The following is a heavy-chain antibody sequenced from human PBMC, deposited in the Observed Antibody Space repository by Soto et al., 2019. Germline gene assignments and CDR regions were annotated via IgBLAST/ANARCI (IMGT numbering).Heavy chain of an antibody. V-gene: IGHV4-39*01. J-gene: IGHJ5*02. D-gene: IGHD3-16*02. Sequence: SDTLSLTCTVSGGSISSSTHYWGWIRQSPGKGLEWIGSIYYSGNTHYNPSLASRVTISVDTSNNQFSLNLNSVTASDTAVYYCAGRNSLASVSLNFRELSNYKWIDPWGPGTLVTVSS. CDR1: GGSISSSTHY. CDR2: IYYSGNT. CDR3: AGRNSLASVSLNFRELSNYKWIDP.